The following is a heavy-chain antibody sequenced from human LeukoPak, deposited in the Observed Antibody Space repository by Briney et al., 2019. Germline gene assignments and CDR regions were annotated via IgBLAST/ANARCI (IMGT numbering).Heavy chain of an antibody. CDR3: ARDKRHSYGRYFDP. V-gene: IGHV4-59*01. J-gene: IGHJ4*02. D-gene: IGHD5-18*01. CDR2: MQSTGNS. CDR1: GDSISTYH. Sequence: SETLSLTCSVSGDSISTYHWNWIRKPPGKGLEWIGYMQSTGNSKYNPSLKNRVNIFIDMSKNQFVLNLRSVTAADTAVYYCARDKRHSYGRYFDPWGQGMLVTVSS.